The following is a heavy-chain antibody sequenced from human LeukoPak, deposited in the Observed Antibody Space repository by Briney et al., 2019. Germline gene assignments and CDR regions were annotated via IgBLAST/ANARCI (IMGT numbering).Heavy chain of an antibody. D-gene: IGHD3-22*01. J-gene: IGHJ4*02. Sequence: GGSLRLSCAASGFTFSTYGMNWVRQAPGKGLEWVSSISSTSNYIYYADSVKGRFTISRDNTKNSLYLQMNSLRAADTAVYYCARDLSFSYYDSSGYFDYWGQGTLVTVSS. CDR2: ISSTSNYI. CDR3: ARDLSFSYYDSSGYFDY. CDR1: GFTFSTYG. V-gene: IGHV3-21*04.